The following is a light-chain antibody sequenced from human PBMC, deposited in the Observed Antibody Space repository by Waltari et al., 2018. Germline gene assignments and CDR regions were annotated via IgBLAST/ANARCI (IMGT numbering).Light chain of an antibody. CDR1: QPVRNSY. Sequence: EIVLTQSPGTRTLFPGESATLSCRASQPVRNSYVAWYRQKRGQAPELVIYGASNRATGIPHRISGSESGTDFTLTITGLEPEDFAVYYCQQYGSSAWTFGPGTKVELK. J-gene: IGKJ1*01. CDR3: QQYGSSAWT. CDR2: GAS. V-gene: IGKV3-20*01.